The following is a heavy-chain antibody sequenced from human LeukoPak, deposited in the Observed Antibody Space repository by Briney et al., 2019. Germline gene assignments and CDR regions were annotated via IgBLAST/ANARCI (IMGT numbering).Heavy chain of an antibody. CDR3: ARSRTAAAGPYYYGMDV. CDR1: GGSISSYY. Sequence: SETLSLTCTVSGGSISSYYWSWIRQPPGKGLEWIGYIYYSGSTNYNPSLKSRVTISVDTSKNQFSLKLSSVTAADTAVYYCARSRTAAAGPYYYGMDVWGQGTTVTVSS. CDR2: IYYSGST. V-gene: IGHV4-59*08. J-gene: IGHJ6*02. D-gene: IGHD6-13*01.